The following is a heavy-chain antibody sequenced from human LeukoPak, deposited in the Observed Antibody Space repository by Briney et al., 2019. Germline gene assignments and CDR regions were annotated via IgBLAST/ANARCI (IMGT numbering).Heavy chain of an antibody. V-gene: IGHV3-23*01. CDR1: GFTLSTNA. CDR3: AKDVGKWESLHFFDY. CDR2: ISGSGAST. Sequence: GGSLRLSCLTSGFTLSTNAMSWVRQAPGKGLEWISGISGSGASTHYADSVKGRFTISRDDSRNTLYLQMNSLRGDDTAVYYCAKDVGKWESLHFFDYWGQGTLVTVSS. J-gene: IGHJ4*02. D-gene: IGHD1-26*01.